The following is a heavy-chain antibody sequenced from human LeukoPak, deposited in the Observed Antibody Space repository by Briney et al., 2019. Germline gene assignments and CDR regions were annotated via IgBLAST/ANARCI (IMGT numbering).Heavy chain of an antibody. D-gene: IGHD2-21*02. CDR2: IYYSGST. CDR3: ETLAWLGCGGHCYPYWSFAP. CDR1: CGSISSYS. J-gene: IGHJ2*01. Sequence: PSETLSLTCNVACGSISSYSWTWIRQPPGKGLEWIGYIYYSGSTNYNPSLKSRFTISVDTAKNQFSLKLSSVTAADTAVYYCETLAWLGCGGHCYPYWSFAPWGRGTLVTVSS. V-gene: IGHV4-59*01.